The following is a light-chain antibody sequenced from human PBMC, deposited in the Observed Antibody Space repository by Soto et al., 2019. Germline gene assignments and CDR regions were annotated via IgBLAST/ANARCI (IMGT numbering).Light chain of an antibody. CDR2: DGS. CDR1: QSIGRF. CDR3: QQSYSPPPIT. Sequence: DIQMAQSPSSLSAYAGDGVAITCRASQSIGRFLNWYQQKPGKAPTLLIYDGSSLQSGVPSRFSGSGSGTDFTLTISSLQPEDFATYYCQQSYSPPPITFGQGTRLEIK. J-gene: IGKJ5*01. V-gene: IGKV1-39*01.